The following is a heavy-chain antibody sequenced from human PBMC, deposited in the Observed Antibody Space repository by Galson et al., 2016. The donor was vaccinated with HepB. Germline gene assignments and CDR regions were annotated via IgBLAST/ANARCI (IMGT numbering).Heavy chain of an antibody. Sequence: SLRLSCAASGFTFRWFWMSWVRQAPGKGLEWVANMNADGSDIYYVDSVSGRSTISRDNAKNLLFLQLSSLRAEDSAVYYCVRDAHTDFQGLDVWGQGTTATVSS. CDR1: GFTFRWFW. J-gene: IGHJ6*02. V-gene: IGHV3-7*01. CDR3: VRDAHTDFQGLDV. CDR2: MNADGSDI. D-gene: IGHD2/OR15-2a*01.